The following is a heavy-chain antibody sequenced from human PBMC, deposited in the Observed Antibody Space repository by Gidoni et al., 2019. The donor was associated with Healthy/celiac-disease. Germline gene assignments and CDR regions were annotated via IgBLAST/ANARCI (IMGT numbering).Heavy chain of an antibody. CDR2: LSYDESNK. Sequence: QVPLVESGGGVVQPGRSRRLSCAASGFTFSRYGMHWVRQAPGEGLEWLAVLSYDESNKYYADSVKGRFTISRDNSKNTLYLQMNSLRAEDTAVYYCAKDLPLYGSGSCPFDYWGQGTLVTVSS. J-gene: IGHJ4*02. CDR3: AKDLPLYGSGSCPFDY. D-gene: IGHD3-10*01. V-gene: IGHV3-30*18. CDR1: GFTFSRYG.